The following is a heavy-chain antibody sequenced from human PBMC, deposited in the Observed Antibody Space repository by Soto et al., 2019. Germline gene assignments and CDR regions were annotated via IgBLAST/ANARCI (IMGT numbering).Heavy chain of an antibody. CDR3: ARRGYSSSWYYYYYYGMDV. D-gene: IGHD6-13*01. J-gene: IGHJ6*02. V-gene: IGHV1-8*01. CDR1: GYTFTSYD. CDR2: MNPNSGNT. Sequence: QVQLVQSGAEVKKPGASVKVSCKASGYTFTSYDINWVRQATGQGLEWMGWMNPNSGNTGYARKFQGRVTMTRNTSISPAYMELSGLRSEDTAVYYCARRGYSSSWYYYYYYGMDVWGQGTTVTVSS.